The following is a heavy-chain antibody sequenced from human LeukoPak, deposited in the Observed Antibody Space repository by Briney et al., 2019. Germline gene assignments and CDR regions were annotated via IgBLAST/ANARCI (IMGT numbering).Heavy chain of an antibody. CDR3: SMKQFVDYYFDY. CDR2: MYYSGST. V-gene: IGHV4-61*01. CDR1: GASVSSGPNY. J-gene: IGHJ4*02. Sequence: PSETLSLTCTVSGASVSSGPNYWSWIRQSPGEGLEWIASMYYSGSTNYNPSLKSRVTISADTSKNQFSLKLSSVTAADTAVYYCSMKQFVDYYFDYWGQGTLVTVSS. D-gene: IGHD2-15*01.